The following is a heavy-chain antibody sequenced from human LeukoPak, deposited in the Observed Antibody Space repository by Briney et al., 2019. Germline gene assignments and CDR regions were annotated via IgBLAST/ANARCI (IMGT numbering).Heavy chain of an antibody. CDR1: GFTFSSYG. Sequence: PGGSLRLSCAASGFTFSSYGMHWVRQAPGKGLEWVAFIRYDGSNKYYADSVKGRFTISRDNSKNTLYLQMNSLRAEDTAVYYCAKAPGGWSYYYYYYMDVWGKGTTVTISS. V-gene: IGHV3-30*02. J-gene: IGHJ6*03. CDR3: AKAPGGWSYYYYYYMDV. D-gene: IGHD3-3*01. CDR2: IRYDGSNK.